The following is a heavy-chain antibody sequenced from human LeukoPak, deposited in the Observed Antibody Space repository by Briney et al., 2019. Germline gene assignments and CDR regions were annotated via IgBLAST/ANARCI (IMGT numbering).Heavy chain of an antibody. D-gene: IGHD3-10*01. CDR2: ISGSGGST. CDR3: ARAPTYGPGSSSDY. J-gene: IGHJ4*02. CDR1: GFTFSSYA. Sequence: PGGSLRLSCAASGFTFSSYAMSWVRQAPGKGLEWVSAISGSGGSTYYADSVKGRFTISRDNSKNTLYLQMNSLRAEDTAVYYCARAPTYGPGSSSDYWGQGTLVTVSS. V-gene: IGHV3-23*01.